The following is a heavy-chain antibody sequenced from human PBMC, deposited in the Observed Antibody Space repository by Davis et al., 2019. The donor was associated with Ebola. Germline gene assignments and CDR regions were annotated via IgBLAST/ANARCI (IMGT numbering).Heavy chain of an antibody. V-gene: IGHV3-7*01. D-gene: IGHD6-19*01. CDR2: IKQDGSEK. J-gene: IGHJ4*02. CDR3: ARELVAGTLFDY. CDR1: GFTFSSYW. Sequence: GESLKISCVASGFTFSSYWMSWVRQAPGKGLEWVANIKQDGSEKYYVDSVKGRFTISRDNAKNSLYLQMNSLRAEDTAVYYCARELVAGTLFDYWGQGTLVTVSS.